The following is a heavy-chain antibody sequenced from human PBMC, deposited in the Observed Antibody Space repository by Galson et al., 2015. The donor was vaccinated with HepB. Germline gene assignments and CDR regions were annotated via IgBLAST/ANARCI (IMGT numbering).Heavy chain of an antibody. CDR3: ARDRNKQQLVLHYYYGLDV. V-gene: IGHV4-34*01. Sequence: LSLTCAVYGGSFSGYYWSWIRQPPGKGLEWIGEINHSGSTNYNPSLKSRVTISVDTSKNQFSLKLSSVTAADTAMYYCARDRNKQQLVLHYYYGLDVWGQGTTVTVSS. CDR1: GGSFSGYY. J-gene: IGHJ6*02. CDR2: INHSGST. D-gene: IGHD6-13*01.